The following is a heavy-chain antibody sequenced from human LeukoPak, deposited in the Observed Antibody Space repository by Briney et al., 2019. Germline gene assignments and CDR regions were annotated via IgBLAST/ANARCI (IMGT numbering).Heavy chain of an antibody. Sequence: GGSLRLSCAASGFTFSSDWMHWGRQAPGKGLVWVSRINGDGSSTSYADSVKGRFTISRDNAKNTLYLQMNSLRGEDTAVYYCARTRGVTAEDDYWGQGTLVTVSS. V-gene: IGHV3-74*01. CDR2: INGDGSST. J-gene: IGHJ4*02. CDR1: GFTFSSDW. CDR3: ARTRGVTAEDDY. D-gene: IGHD2-21*02.